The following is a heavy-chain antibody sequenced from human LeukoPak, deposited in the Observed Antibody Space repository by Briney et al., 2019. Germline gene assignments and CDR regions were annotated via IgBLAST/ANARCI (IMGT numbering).Heavy chain of an antibody. J-gene: IGHJ4*02. Sequence: GGSLRLSCAASGFTFSSYAMHWVRQAPGKGLEYVSAISSNGGSTYYANSVKGRFTISRDNSKNTLYLQMGSLRAEDMAVYYCARDRITMVRGVLWRGHFDYWGQGTLVSVSS. CDR1: GFTFSSYA. CDR2: ISSNGGST. D-gene: IGHD3-10*01. CDR3: ARDRITMVRGVLWRGHFDY. V-gene: IGHV3-64*01.